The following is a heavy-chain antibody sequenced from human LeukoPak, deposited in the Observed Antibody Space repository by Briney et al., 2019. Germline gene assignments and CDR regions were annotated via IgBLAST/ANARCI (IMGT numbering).Heavy chain of an antibody. CDR3: ARDLDYGDY. CDR2: IYPDDSDT. CDR1: GYSFTTYW. Sequence: GESLKISCKGSGYSFTTYWIGWVRQMPGKGLEWMGIIYPDDSDTRYSPSFQGQVTFSVDKSTNTAYLQWSSLKASDTAMYYCARDLDYGDYWGQGTLVTVSS. J-gene: IGHJ4*02. V-gene: IGHV5-51*01.